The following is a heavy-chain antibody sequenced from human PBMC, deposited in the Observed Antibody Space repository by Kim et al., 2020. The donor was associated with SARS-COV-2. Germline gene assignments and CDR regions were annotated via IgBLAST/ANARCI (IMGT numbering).Heavy chain of an antibody. CDR1: GFTFGDYA. CDR2: ISWNSGSI. J-gene: IGHJ6*02. D-gene: IGHD3-10*01. V-gene: IGHV3-9*01. CDR3: AKALYYYGSGGGMDV. Sequence: GGSLRLSCTASGFTFGDYAMHWVRQAPGKGLEWVSGISWNSGSIGYADSVKGRFTISRDNAKNSLYLQMNSLRAEDTALYYCAKALYYYGSGGGMDVWGQGTTVTVSS.